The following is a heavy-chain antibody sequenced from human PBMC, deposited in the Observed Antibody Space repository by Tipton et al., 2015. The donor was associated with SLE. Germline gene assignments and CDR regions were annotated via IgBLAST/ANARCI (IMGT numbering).Heavy chain of an antibody. CDR3: ARRRGSSWYEDYFDY. D-gene: IGHD6-13*01. Sequence: TLSLTCAVSGDSITTYYWSWIRQSAGKGLEWLGRIYTSGSTNLNPSLKGRLTMSVDTSKNQFSLTLNSVTAADTAVYYCARRRGSSWYEDYFDYWGQGTLVTVSS. CDR2: IYTSGST. CDR1: GDSITTYY. J-gene: IGHJ4*02. V-gene: IGHV4-4*07.